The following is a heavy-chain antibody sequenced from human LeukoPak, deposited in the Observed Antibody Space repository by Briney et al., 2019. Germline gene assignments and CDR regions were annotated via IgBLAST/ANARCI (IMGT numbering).Heavy chain of an antibody. CDR3: ARDYIAYDPLDY. D-gene: IGHD3-3*01. Sequence: GGSLRLCCAASGFTFSTYDMNWVRQAPGKGLEWVSSISSRSSSIYYADSVKGRFTISRDNAKNSLYLQMNSLRAEDTAVYWCARDYIAYDPLDYWGQGTLVTVSS. V-gene: IGHV3-21*01. CDR1: GFTFSTYD. J-gene: IGHJ4*02. CDR2: ISSRSSSI.